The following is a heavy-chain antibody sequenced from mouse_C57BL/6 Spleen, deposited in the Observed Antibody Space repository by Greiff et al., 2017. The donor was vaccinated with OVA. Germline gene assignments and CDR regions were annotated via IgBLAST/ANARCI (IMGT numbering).Heavy chain of an antibody. J-gene: IGHJ2*01. D-gene: IGHD2-2*01. V-gene: IGHV1-82*01. CDR2: IYPGDGDT. CDR1: GYAFSSSW. CDR3: ARWLPFDY. Sequence: VQLQQSGPELVKPGASVKISCKASGYAFSSSWMNWVKQRPGKGLEWIGRIYPGDGDTNYNGKFKGKATLTADKSSSTAYMQLSGLTSEDSAVYFCARWLPFDYWGQGTTLAVAS.